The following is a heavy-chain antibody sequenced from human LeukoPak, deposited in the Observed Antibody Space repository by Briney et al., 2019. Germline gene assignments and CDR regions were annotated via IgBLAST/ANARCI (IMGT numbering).Heavy chain of an antibody. J-gene: IGHJ4*02. CDR3: FREGGD. CDR2: INIDERIT. Sequence: PGGSLRLSCAASGFTFNSYVMNWVRQAPGKGLVWVSYINIDERITGYADSVKGRFTISRDNAKNTLYLQMNSLRVEDTAIYYCFREGGDWGQGTLVTVSS. CDR1: GFTFNSYV. V-gene: IGHV3-74*01. D-gene: IGHD3-10*01.